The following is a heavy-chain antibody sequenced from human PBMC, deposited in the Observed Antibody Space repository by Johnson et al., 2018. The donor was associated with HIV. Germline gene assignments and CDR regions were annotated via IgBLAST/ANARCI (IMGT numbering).Heavy chain of an antibody. CDR1: GFTFGIYG. CDR3: AKDRGEGVVVQDALDM. CDR2: ISYDGSNE. V-gene: IGHV3-30*18. D-gene: IGHD3-3*01. J-gene: IGHJ3*02. Sequence: VQLVESGGGVVQPGTSLRLSCAASGFTFGIYGMHWVRQAPGKGLEWVALISYDGSNEYYGDSVKGRFSISRDNSKKKLYLQMNSLRPEDTAVYYWAKDRGEGVVVQDALDMWGQGTMVTVSS.